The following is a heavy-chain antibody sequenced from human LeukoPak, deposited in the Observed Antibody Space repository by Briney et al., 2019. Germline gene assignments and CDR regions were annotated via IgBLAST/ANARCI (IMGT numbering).Heavy chain of an antibody. CDR3: ARVEKYYYDSSGYREGAKDY. D-gene: IGHD3-22*01. J-gene: IGHJ4*02. Sequence: GASVKVSCKASGYTLTSYGISWVRQAPGQGLEWMGWISAYNGNTNYAQKLQGRVTMTTDTSTSTAYMELRSLRSDDTAVYYCARVEKYYYDSSGYREGAKDYWGQGTLVTVSS. CDR2: ISAYNGNT. V-gene: IGHV1-18*01. CDR1: GYTLTSYG.